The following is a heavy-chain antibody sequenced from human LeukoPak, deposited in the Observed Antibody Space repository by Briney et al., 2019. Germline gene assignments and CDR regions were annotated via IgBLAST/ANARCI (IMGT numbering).Heavy chain of an antibody. CDR1: GYTFTSYG. V-gene: IGHV1-18*01. Sequence: ASVKVSCKASGYTFTSYGISWVRQAPGQGLEWMGWIISYNANTNYAQKFQGRVTMTRDTSTSTAYMELSRLRSDDTAVYYCARDTLGEGEDANYAVYYFDYWGQGTVVTVSS. CDR2: IISYNANT. CDR3: ARDTLGEGEDANYAVYYFDY. D-gene: IGHD4/OR15-4a*01. J-gene: IGHJ4*02.